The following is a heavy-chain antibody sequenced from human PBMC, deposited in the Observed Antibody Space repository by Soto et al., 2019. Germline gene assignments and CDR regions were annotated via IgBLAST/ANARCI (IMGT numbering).Heavy chain of an antibody. V-gene: IGHV3-21*01. CDR1: GFTFSTYS. CDR3: AGEPFYYYGLDV. Sequence: GGSLRLSCAASGFTFSTYSMNWVRQAPGKGLEWVSSISRSSDYIYYADSVKGRFTISRDNAKNSLYLQMNTLRAEDTAMYYCAGEPFYYYGLDVWGQGTTGTVSS. J-gene: IGHJ6*02. CDR2: ISRSSDYI.